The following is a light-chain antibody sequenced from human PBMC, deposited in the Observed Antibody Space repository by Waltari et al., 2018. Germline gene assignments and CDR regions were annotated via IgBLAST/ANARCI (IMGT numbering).Light chain of an antibody. J-gene: IGKJ4*01. CDR3: QQYYSKPLT. CDR2: WAS. Sequence: DIVMTQSPDSLAVSLGERAPLNFTSSQSVLYSSNNKTYLAWYQQKPGQPPKLLIYWASTRESGVPDRFSGSGSETDFTLTISSLQAEDVAVYYCQQYYSKPLTFGGGTKVEIK. CDR1: QSVLYSSNNKTY. V-gene: IGKV4-1*01.